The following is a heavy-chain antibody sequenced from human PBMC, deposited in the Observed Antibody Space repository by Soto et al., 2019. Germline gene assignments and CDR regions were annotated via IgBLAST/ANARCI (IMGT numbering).Heavy chain of an antibody. Sequence: SETLSLTCTVSGGSISSYYWSWIRQPPGKGLEWIGYIYYSGSTNYNPSLKSRVTISVDTSKNQFSLKLSSVTAADTAVYYCARHPHYYGSGSYLVPEIDYWGQGTLVTVSS. J-gene: IGHJ4*02. CDR1: GGSISSYY. V-gene: IGHV4-59*01. CDR2: IYYSGST. CDR3: ARHPHYYGSGSYLVPEIDY. D-gene: IGHD3-10*01.